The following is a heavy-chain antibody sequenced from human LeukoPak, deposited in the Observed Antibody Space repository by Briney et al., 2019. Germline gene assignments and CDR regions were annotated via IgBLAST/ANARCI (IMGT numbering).Heavy chain of an antibody. Sequence: SETLSLTCTVSGGSISSSSYYWGWIRQPPGKGLEWIGSIHYSGSTYYNPSLKSRVTISVDTSKNQFSLKLSSVTAADTAVYYCARQPVGHYDSSGYYWLDYWGQGTLVTVSS. V-gene: IGHV4-39*01. CDR3: ARQPVGHYDSSGYYWLDY. D-gene: IGHD3-22*01. CDR1: GGSISSSSYY. J-gene: IGHJ4*02. CDR2: IHYSGST.